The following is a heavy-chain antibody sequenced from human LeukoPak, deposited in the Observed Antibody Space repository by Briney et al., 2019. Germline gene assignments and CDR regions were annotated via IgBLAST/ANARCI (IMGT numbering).Heavy chain of an antibody. Sequence: GSSVKVSCKASGGTFSSYAISWVRQAPGHGLEWMGGIIPIFGTANYAQKFQGRVTITADESTSTAYMELSRLRSDDTAVYYCAREGSSYRGVDYWGQGTLVTVSP. J-gene: IGHJ4*02. V-gene: IGHV1-69*01. CDR1: GGTFSSYA. CDR3: AREGSSYRGVDY. CDR2: IIPIFGTA. D-gene: IGHD1-26*01.